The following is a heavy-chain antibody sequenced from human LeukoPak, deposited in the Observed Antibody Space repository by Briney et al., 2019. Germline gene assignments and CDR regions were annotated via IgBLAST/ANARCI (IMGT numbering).Heavy chain of an antibody. Sequence: GGSLRLSCAASGFTFSSYGMHWVRQAPGKGLEWVAVISYDGSNKYYADSVKGRVTISRDNSKNTVYLQMNSLRAEDTDVYYCAKDHSGIDYWGQGTLVTVYS. J-gene: IGHJ4*02. CDR3: AKDHSGIDY. D-gene: IGHD1-26*01. V-gene: IGHV3-30*18. CDR1: GFTFSSYG. CDR2: ISYDGSNK.